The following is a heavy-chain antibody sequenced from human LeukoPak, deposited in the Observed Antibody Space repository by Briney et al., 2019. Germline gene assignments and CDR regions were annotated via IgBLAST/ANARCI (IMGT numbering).Heavy chain of an antibody. CDR1: GCSISSYY. J-gene: IGHJ5*02. Sequence: PSETLSLTCTVSGCSISSYYWSWIRQPPGKGLEWIGYIYTSGSTNYNPSLKSRVTISVDTSKNQFSLKLSSVTAADTAVYYCARRLQTYYYDSSGSVWFDPWGQGTLVTVSS. CDR3: ARRLQTYYYDSSGSVWFDP. D-gene: IGHD3-22*01. V-gene: IGHV4-4*09. CDR2: IYTSGST.